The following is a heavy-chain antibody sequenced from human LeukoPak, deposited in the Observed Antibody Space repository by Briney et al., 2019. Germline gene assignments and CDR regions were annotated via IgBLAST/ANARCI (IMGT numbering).Heavy chain of an antibody. CDR2: IYHSGYT. D-gene: IGHD6-13*01. V-gene: IGHV4-38-2*02. CDR3: ARPDTGYSSSYYAD. J-gene: IGHJ4*02. Sequence: SETLSLTCTVSGYSISSGYYWGWIRQSPGKGLEWIASIYHSGYTYYNPSLKSRVTISVDTSKNQFSLKLSSVTAADTALYYCARPDTGYSSSYYADWGQGTLVTVSS. CDR1: GYSISSGYY.